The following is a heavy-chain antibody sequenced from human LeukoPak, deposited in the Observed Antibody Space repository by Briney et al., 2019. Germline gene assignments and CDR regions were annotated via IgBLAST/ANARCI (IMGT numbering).Heavy chain of an antibody. V-gene: IGHV3-23*01. CDR2: ISGSGGST. CDR1: GFTLRTYA. J-gene: IGHJ4*02. CDR3: ASNWAYDYVVQSY. D-gene: IGHD3-16*01. Sequence: GGSLRPSCAASGFTLRTYAMSWVRQAPGKGLEWVSAISGSGGSTYYADSVKGRFTISRDNSKSTLYLQMNSLKAEDTAVYYCASNWAYDYVVQSYWGQGTLVTVSS.